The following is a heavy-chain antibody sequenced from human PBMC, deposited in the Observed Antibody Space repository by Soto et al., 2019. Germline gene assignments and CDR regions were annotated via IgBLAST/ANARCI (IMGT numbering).Heavy chain of an antibody. J-gene: IGHJ6*02. CDR3: AGDGTVVTYYYYGMDV. D-gene: IGHD3-22*01. V-gene: IGHV1-18*01. Sequence: QVQLVQSGAEVKKPGASVKVSCKASGYTFTSYGISWVRQAPGQGLEWMGWISAYNGNTNYAQKLQGRVTMTTDTSASTADMELRSLRSDDTAVYYCAGDGTVVTYYYYGMDVWGQGTTVTVSS. CDR2: ISAYNGNT. CDR1: GYTFTSYG.